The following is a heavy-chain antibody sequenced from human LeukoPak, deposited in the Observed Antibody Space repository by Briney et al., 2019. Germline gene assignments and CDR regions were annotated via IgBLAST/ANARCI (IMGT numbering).Heavy chain of an antibody. J-gene: IGHJ6*03. D-gene: IGHD4-17*01. CDR1: GGSISSYY. CDR3: ARVYGDYVFPSVYYYYYMDV. V-gene: IGHV4-59*01. Sequence: SETLSPTCAVSGGSISSYYWSWIRQPPGKGLEWIGYIYYSGSTNYNPSLKSRVTISVDTSKNQFSLKLSSVTAADTAVYYCARVYGDYVFPSVYYYYYMDVWGKGTTVTISS. CDR2: IYYSGST.